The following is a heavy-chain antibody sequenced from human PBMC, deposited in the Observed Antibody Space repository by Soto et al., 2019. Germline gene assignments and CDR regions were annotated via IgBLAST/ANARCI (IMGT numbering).Heavy chain of an antibody. CDR1: GGPISSGAYY. J-gene: IGHJ5*02. CDR3: AREDNWFDP. Sequence: QVQLQESGPGLVKPSQTLSLTCSVSGGPISSGAYYWSWIRQHPGMGLEYIGDIHYSGSTFYNPSLKSRVSMSVDTSKNQFSLKLSSVTAADTAVYYCAREDNWFDPWGQGTLVTVSS. V-gene: IGHV4-31*03. CDR2: IHYSGST.